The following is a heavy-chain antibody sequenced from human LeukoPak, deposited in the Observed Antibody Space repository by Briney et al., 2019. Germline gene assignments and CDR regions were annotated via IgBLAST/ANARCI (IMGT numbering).Heavy chain of an antibody. Sequence: PGGSLRLSCAASGFTFKNYGMSWVRQAPGKGLEWVSAICTNGDCTYYGDSVKGRFTISRDNSKNTLYLQMNSLRAEDTAVYYCAKDGWYVGSHAFDIWGQGTMVTVSS. V-gene: IGHV3-23*01. CDR1: GFTFKNYG. CDR3: AKDGWYVGSHAFDI. D-gene: IGHD6-19*01. J-gene: IGHJ3*02. CDR2: ICTNGDCT.